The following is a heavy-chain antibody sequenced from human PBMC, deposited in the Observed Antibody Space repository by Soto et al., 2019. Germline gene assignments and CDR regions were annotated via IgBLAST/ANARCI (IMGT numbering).Heavy chain of an antibody. CDR2: ISAKNGNT. CDR1: GYTFVSHG. V-gene: IGHV1-18*04. Sequence: ASVKVSCKASGYTFVSHGINWMRQAPGQGLEWMGWISAKNGNTKFAQKFQGRVTLTTDTSTSTAYMELRSLRSDDTATYYCARVTSSIVVVPDYGMDVWGQGTTVTVSS. D-gene: IGHD2-2*01. J-gene: IGHJ6*02. CDR3: ARVTSSIVVVPDYGMDV.